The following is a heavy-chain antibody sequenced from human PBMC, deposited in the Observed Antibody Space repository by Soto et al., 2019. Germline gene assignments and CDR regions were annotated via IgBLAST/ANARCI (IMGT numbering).Heavy chain of an antibody. CDR2: IDNSGST. CDR3: ARGGQDFWSGPFDY. CDR1: GGSISNYF. V-gene: IGHV4-4*07. D-gene: IGHD3-3*01. Sequence: SGTLSLTCTVSGGSISNYFCNWIRPPAGKGLEWIGRIDNSGSTNYNPSLKSRITMSADTSRNQFSLKLNPVTAADTAVYYCARGGQDFWSGPFDYWGQGALVTVSS. J-gene: IGHJ4*02.